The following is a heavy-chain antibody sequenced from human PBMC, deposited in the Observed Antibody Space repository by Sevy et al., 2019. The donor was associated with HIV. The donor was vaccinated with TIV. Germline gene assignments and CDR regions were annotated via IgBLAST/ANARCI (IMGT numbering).Heavy chain of an antibody. CDR3: AREREGGYEP. V-gene: IGHV3-53*01. CDR1: GFTFSSYW. Sequence: GGSLRLSCAASGFTFSSYWMSWVRQAPGKGLEWVSVIYAGGNIYYADSVKGRFTISRDNSKNTVYLQMNSLRAEDTAVYYCAREREGGYEPWGQGTLVTVSS. CDR2: IYAGGNI. J-gene: IGHJ5*02. D-gene: IGHD1-26*01.